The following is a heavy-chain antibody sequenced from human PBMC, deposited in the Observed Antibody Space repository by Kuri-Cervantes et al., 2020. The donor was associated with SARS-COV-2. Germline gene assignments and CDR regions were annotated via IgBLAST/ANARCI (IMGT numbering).Heavy chain of an antibody. J-gene: IGHJ5*02. CDR2: ISWNSGSI. CDR3: ARDPERSGYYPDL. CDR1: GFTFDDYA. Sequence: LSLTCAASGFTFDDYAMHWVRQAPGKGLEWVSGISWNSGSIGYADSVKGRFTISRDNAKNTVYLQMNSLRAEDTALYYCARDPERSGYYPDLWGQGTLVTVSS. D-gene: IGHD3-3*01. V-gene: IGHV3-9*01.